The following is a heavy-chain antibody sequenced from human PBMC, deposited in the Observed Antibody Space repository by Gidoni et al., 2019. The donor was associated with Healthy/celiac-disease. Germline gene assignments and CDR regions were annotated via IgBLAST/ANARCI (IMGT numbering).Heavy chain of an antibody. CDR2: IHHSGST. V-gene: IGHV4-34*01. J-gene: IGHJ4*02. CDR1: GGSFSGYY. CDR3: ARDSESSSSGYY. D-gene: IGHD6-6*01. Sequence: QVQLQQWGAGLLKPSETLSLTCAVYGGSFSGYYLSWIRQPPGKGLEWIGEIHHSGSTNYNPSLKSRVTISVDTSKNQFSLKLSSVTAADTAVYYCARDSESSSSGYYWGQGTLVTVSS.